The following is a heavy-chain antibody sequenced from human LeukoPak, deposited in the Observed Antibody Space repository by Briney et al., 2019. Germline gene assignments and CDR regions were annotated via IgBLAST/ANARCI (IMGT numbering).Heavy chain of an antibody. V-gene: IGHV4-38-2*02. Sequence: PSETLSLTSTVSGYSISSDYYWGWIRQPPGKGLEWIGSIHHSGRTYYNPSLKSRVTISVDTSKNQFSLKLSSVTAADTAVYYCARDHLANLASRLFDPWGQGTLVTVSS. CDR3: ARDHLANLASRLFDP. CDR2: IHHSGRT. J-gene: IGHJ5*02. D-gene: IGHD3-3*01. CDR1: GYSISSDYY.